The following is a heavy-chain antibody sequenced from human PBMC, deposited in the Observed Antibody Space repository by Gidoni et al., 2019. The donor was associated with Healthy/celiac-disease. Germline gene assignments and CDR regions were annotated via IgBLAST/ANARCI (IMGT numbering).Heavy chain of an antibody. CDR1: GFTFSSYA. Sequence: EVQLVESAGGLVQPGGSLRLSCAASGFTFSSYAMSWVRQAPGKGLEWVSAISGSGGSTYYADSVKGRFTISRDNSKNTLYLQMNSLRAEDTAVYYCAKAYYGDYVPYYYGMDVWGQGTTVTVSS. CDR3: AKAYYGDYVPYYYGMDV. J-gene: IGHJ6*02. D-gene: IGHD4-17*01. CDR2: ISGSGGST. V-gene: IGHV3-23*04.